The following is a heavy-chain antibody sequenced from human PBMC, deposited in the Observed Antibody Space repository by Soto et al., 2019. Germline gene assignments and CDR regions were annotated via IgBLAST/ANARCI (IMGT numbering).Heavy chain of an antibody. D-gene: IGHD6-13*01. CDR1: GGSISSSNW. CDR3: ARGGPVYSSSWYWFDP. V-gene: IGHV4-4*02. J-gene: IGHJ5*02. Sequence: TLSLTCAASGGSISSSNWWSWVRQPPGKGLEWIGEIYHSGSTNYNPSLKSRVTISVDKSKNQFSLKLSSVTAADTAVYYCARGGPVYSSSWYWFDPWGQGTLVTVSS. CDR2: IYHSGST.